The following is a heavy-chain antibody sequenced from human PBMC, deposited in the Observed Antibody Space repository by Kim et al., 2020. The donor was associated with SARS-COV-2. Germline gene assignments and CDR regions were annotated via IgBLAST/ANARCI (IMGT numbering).Heavy chain of an antibody. J-gene: IGHJ1*01. CDR2: IYYSGST. Sequence: SETLSLTCTVSGGSISSSSYYWGWIRQPPGKGLEWIGSIYYSGSTYYNPSLKSRVTISVDTSKNQFSLKLSSVTAADTAVYYCARMGGPGIAVAGTEDWG. CDR1: GGSISSSSYY. V-gene: IGHV4-39*01. CDR3: ARMGGPGIAVAGTED. D-gene: IGHD6-19*01.